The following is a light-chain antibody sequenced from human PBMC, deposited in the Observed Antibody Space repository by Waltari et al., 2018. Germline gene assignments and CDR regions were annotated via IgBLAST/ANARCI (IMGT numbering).Light chain of an antibody. V-gene: IGLV1-44*01. Sequence: QSVLTQPPSASGTPGQRVTISCSGSSSNIGSHTVHWYQHLPGTAPTLLIFSNKQRPSVVPDRFSGSKSGTSASLAISGLQSEDGADYYCASWDDSLNGHVVFGGGTKLTIL. CDR2: SNK. CDR1: SSNIGSHT. J-gene: IGLJ2*01. CDR3: ASWDDSLNGHVV.